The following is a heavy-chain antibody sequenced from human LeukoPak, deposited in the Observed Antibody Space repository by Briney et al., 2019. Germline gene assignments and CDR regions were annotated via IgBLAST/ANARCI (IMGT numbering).Heavy chain of an antibody. Sequence: SGGSLRLSCAASGFTFSSYTMSWVRQAPGKGLEWVSAISGSRGSTYYADSVKGRFTISRDNSKNTLYLQMDSLRAEDTAVYYCAKSILLTTFDSWGQGTLVTVSS. J-gene: IGHJ4*02. CDR2: ISGSRGST. CDR3: AKSILLTTFDS. V-gene: IGHV3-23*01. D-gene: IGHD4-11*01. CDR1: GFTFSSYT.